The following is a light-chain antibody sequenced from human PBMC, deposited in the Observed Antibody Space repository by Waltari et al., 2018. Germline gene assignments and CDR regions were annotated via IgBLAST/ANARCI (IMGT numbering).Light chain of an antibody. Sequence: EIVMTQSPATLSASPGERATLSCRASQSVSSNLAWYQQQPGQAPRLLIYGASTRATGIPARFSGSGSGTEFTLTISSLQSEDFAVYYCQQYNNWPRTFGQGTKVEIK. CDR3: QQYNNWPRT. CDR2: GAS. J-gene: IGKJ1*01. V-gene: IGKV3-15*01. CDR1: QSVSSN.